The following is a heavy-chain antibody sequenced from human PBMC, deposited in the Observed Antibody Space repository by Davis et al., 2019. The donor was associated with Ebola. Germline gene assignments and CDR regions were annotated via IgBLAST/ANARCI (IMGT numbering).Heavy chain of an antibody. J-gene: IGHJ4*02. V-gene: IGHV3-7*03. Sequence: GGSLRLSCAASGFTFSSYWMSWVRQAPGKGLEWVANIKQDGSDKYYVDSVKGRCTISKDNAKNSLYLQMNRLRAEDTAVYYCARGGAVAATFDYWGRGTVVTVSS. CDR1: GFTFSSYW. D-gene: IGHD6-19*01. CDR2: IKQDGSDK. CDR3: ARGGAVAATFDY.